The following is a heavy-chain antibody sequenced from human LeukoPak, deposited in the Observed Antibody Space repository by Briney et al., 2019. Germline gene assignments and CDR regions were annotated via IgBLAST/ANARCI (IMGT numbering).Heavy chain of an antibody. CDR3: AREYSSGWYALDP. D-gene: IGHD6-19*01. Sequence: SETLSLTCTVSGGFISSGSYHWSWIRQPAGKGLEWIGRIYTSGSTNYNPSLKSRVTISVDTSKNQFSLKLSSVTAADTAVYYCAREYSSGWYALDPWGQGTLVTVSS. J-gene: IGHJ5*02. CDR2: IYTSGST. CDR1: GGFISSGSYH. V-gene: IGHV4-61*02.